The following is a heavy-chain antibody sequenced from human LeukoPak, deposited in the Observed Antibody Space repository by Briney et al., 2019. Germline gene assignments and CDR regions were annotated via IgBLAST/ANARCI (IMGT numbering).Heavy chain of an antibody. J-gene: IGHJ4*02. CDR1: GFISDNYA. V-gene: IGHV3-43*02. D-gene: IGHD6-19*01. CDR3: ARESETSGWYDY. Sequence: GGSLRLSCAAHGFISDNYAIHWVRQAPGKGLEWVSLISGDGGSTFYADSVRGRFTISRDNTRKSLSLQMSSLRSEDTALYYCARESETSGWYDYWGQGTLVTVSS. CDR2: ISGDGGST.